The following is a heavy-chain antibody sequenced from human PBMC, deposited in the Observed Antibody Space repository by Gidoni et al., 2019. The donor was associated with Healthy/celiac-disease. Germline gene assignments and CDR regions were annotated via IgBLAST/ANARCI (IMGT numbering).Heavy chain of an antibody. V-gene: IGHV3-33*01. J-gene: IGHJ6*02. D-gene: IGHD3-16*01. CDR2: IWYDGSNK. CDR1: GFTFSSYG. CDR3: ARLGADEDV. Sequence: QVQLVESGGGVVQPGRSLRLSCAASGFTFSSYGMHWVRQAPGKGLEWVAVIWYDGSNKYYADSVKGRFTISRDNSKNTLYLQMNSLRAEDTAVYYCARLGADEDVWGQGTTVTVSS.